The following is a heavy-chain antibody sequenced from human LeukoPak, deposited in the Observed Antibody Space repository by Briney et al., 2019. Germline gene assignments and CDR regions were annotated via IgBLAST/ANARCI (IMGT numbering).Heavy chain of an antibody. CDR1: GFTFGDYY. D-gene: IGHD4-17*01. CDR2: ISSSGSTI. CDR3: ARDRYGDYAYFDY. Sequence: GGSLRLSCAASGFTFGDYYMSWIRQAPGKGLEWVSYISSSGSTIYYADSVKGRFTISRDNAKNSLYLQMNSPRAEDTAVYYCARDRYGDYAYFDYWGQGTLVTVSS. V-gene: IGHV3-11*01. J-gene: IGHJ4*02.